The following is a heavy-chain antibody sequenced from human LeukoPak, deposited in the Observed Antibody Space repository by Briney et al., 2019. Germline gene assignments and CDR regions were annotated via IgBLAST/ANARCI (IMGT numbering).Heavy chain of an antibody. V-gene: IGHV3-23*01. CDR3: AKDARRTSGWYFFDS. CDR2: ISDSGSIT. J-gene: IGHJ4*02. D-gene: IGHD6-19*01. CDR1: GFTFSSHG. Sequence: GGSLRLSRAASGFTFSSHGMHWVRQAPGKGLEWVSVISDSGSITYYADSVKGRFTISRDNSKYTLFLQMNRLRAEDTAVYYCAKDARRTSGWYFFDSWGQGTLVTVSS.